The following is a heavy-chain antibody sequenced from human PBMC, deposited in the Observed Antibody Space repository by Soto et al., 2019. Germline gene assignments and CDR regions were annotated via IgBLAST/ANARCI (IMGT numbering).Heavy chain of an antibody. J-gene: IGHJ4*01. CDR2: IIPIFGTA. V-gene: IGHV1-69*06. Sequence: GASVKISCKASGGTFSIHAISWVRQVPGQGREGMGGIIPIFGTANSAQKCQGIVTIIVEKATRTAYKELSSVRSEDTAVYNSGTDDRIVGAMDYWGHGSLFT. D-gene: IGHD1-26*01. CDR3: GTDDRIVGAMDY. CDR1: GGTFSIHA.